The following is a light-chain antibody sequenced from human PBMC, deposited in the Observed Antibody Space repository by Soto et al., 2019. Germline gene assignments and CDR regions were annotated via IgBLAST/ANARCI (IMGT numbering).Light chain of an antibody. V-gene: IGKV1-16*01. J-gene: IGKJ4*01. CDR2: AAS. CDR1: QGITNN. CDR3: QQYNNWPPLT. Sequence: DIQMTQSPSSLSASVGDRVTITCRASQGITNNLAWFQQKPGKAPKSLISAASSLQSGVPSRFSGSGSGTEFTLTISSLQSEYFAVYYCQQYNNWPPLTFGGGTKVEIK.